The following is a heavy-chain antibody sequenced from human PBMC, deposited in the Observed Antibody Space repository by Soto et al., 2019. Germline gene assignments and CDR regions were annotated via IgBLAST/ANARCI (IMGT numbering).Heavy chain of an antibody. CDR2: ISSSSSYI. Sequence: EVQLVESGGGLVKPGGSLRLSCAASGFTFSSYSMNWVRQAPGKGLEWVSSISSSSSYIYYADSVKGRFTISRDNAKNSLYLQMNSLRAEDTAVYYCARSYDGSYLGGWFDPWGQGTLVTVSS. CDR3: ARSYDGSYLGGWFDP. J-gene: IGHJ5*02. D-gene: IGHD1-26*01. CDR1: GFTFSSYS. V-gene: IGHV3-21*01.